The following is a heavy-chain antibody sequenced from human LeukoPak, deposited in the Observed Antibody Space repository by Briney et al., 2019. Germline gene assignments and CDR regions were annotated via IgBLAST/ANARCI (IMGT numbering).Heavy chain of an antibody. CDR1: GGSISSYY. CDR2: MYITGNT. Sequence: SETLSLTCTVSGGSISSYYWSWIRQPAGKGLEWIGRMYITGNTNYNPSLKSRVTMSLDTSKNHFSLKLSSVTAADTAVYYCARDSTASSPWYFDLWGRGPAVPVSS. J-gene: IGHJ2*01. D-gene: IGHD2-21*02. CDR3: ARDSTASSPWYFDL. V-gene: IGHV4-4*07.